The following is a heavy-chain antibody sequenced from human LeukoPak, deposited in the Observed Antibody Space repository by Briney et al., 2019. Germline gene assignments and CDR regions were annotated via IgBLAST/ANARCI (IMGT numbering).Heavy chain of an antibody. Sequence: PGGSLRLSCAASGFTFSDFAMSWVRQAPGKGLEWVSTITGTGGGTYYADSIKGRFTFSRDNSRNTLYLQMNSLRAEDTAVYYCARDRLLWFGMDVWGQGTTVTVSS. V-gene: IGHV3-23*01. CDR3: ARDRLLWFGMDV. J-gene: IGHJ6*02. D-gene: IGHD3-10*01. CDR2: ITGTGGGT. CDR1: GFTFSDFA.